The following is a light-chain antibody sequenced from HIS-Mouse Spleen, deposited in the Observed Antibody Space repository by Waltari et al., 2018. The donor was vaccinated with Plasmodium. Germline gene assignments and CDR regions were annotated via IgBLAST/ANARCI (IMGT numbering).Light chain of an antibody. CDR1: SSDVGVYNY. J-gene: IGLJ3*02. Sequence: QSALTQPRSVSGSPGQSVTISCTGTSSDVGVYNYFSWYQQHPGKAPKLMIYDVSKRPSGVPDRFSGSKSGNTASLTISGLQAEDEADYYCCSYAGSYTVFGGGTKLTVL. V-gene: IGLV2-11*01. CDR3: CSYAGSYTV. CDR2: DVS.